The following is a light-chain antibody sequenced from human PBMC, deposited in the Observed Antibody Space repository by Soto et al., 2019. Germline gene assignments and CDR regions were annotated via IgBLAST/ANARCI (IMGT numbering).Light chain of an antibody. CDR3: QHYDNLPLT. CDR1: QDISNH. Sequence: DIQMTQSPSSLSASVGDRVTITCQASQDISNHLTWYQHKPGKAPRLLIYDASNLETGVPSRFSGSGSGTDFSFTITSLQPDDIATYYCQHYDNLPLTFGGGTKVEI. V-gene: IGKV1-33*01. CDR2: DAS. J-gene: IGKJ4*01.